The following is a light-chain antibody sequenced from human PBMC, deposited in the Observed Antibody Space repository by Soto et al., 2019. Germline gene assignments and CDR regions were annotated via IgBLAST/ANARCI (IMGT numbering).Light chain of an antibody. J-gene: IGLJ1*01. CDR3: PSYDSSLSGFYV. V-gene: IGLV1-40*01. Sequence: QSVLTQPPSVSGAPGQGVTISCTGSSSNIGAGYDVHWYQQLPGTAPKLLIYGNSNRPSEVPDRFSGSKSGTSASLALTGLQAEDEADYYCPSYDSSLSGFYVFGTGTKVTAL. CDR1: SSNIGAGYD. CDR2: GNS.